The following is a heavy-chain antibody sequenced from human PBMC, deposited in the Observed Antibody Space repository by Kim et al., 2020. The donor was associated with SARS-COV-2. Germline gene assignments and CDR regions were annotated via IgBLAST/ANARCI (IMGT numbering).Heavy chain of an antibody. J-gene: IGHJ4*02. CDR2: INPSGGST. CDR3: ARDPSFPPSTKGDFWSGYPLDY. D-gene: IGHD3-3*01. CDR1: GYTFTSYY. Sequence: ASVKVSCKASGYTFTSYYMHWVRQAPGQGLEWMGIINPSGGSTSYAQKFQGRVTMTRDTSTSTVYMELSSLRSEDTAVYYCARDPSFPPSTKGDFWSGYPLDYWGQGTLVTVSS. V-gene: IGHV1-46*01.